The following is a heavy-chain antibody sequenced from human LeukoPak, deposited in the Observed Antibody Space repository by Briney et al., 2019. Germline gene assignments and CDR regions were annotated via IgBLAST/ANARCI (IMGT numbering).Heavy chain of an antibody. CDR2: IYTSGST. J-gene: IGHJ6*03. D-gene: IGHD4-17*01. Sequence: SETLSLTCTVSGGSISSYYWSWIRQPAGKGLEWIGRIYTSGSTNYNPSLKSRVTMSVDTSKNQFSLKLSSVTAADTAVYYCARGGPPTTDNRYYYYMDVWGKGTTVTVSS. V-gene: IGHV4-4*07. CDR3: ARGGPPTTDNRYYYYMDV. CDR1: GGSISSYY.